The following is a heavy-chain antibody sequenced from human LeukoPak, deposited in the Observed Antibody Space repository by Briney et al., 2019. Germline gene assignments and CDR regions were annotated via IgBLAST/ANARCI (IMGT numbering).Heavy chain of an antibody. J-gene: IGHJ3*02. CDR2: IYTSGST. V-gene: IGHV4-4*07. CDR1: GGSISSYY. CDR3: AVYSGSYSPDDAFDI. Sequence: PSETLSLTCTVSGGSISSYYWSWIRQPAGKGLEWIGRIYTSGSTNYNPSLKSRVTMSVDTSKNQFSLKLSSVTAAGTAVYYCAVYSGSYSPDDAFDIWGQGTMVTVSS. D-gene: IGHD1-26*01.